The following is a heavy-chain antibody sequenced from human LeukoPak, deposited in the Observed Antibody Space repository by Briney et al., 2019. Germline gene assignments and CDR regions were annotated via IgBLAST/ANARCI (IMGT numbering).Heavy chain of an antibody. V-gene: IGHV1-46*01. Sequence: ASVKVSCKVSGYTLTELSMHWVRQAPGQGLEWMGIINPSGGSTSYAQKFQGRVTMTRDTSTSTVYMELSSLRSEDTAVYYCARAPPDYGGNSGFDYWGQGTLVTVSS. CDR1: GYTLTELS. J-gene: IGHJ4*02. D-gene: IGHD4-23*01. CDR3: ARAPPDYGGNSGFDY. CDR2: INPSGGST.